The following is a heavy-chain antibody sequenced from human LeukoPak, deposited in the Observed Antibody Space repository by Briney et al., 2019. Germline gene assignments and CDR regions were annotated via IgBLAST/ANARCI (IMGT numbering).Heavy chain of an antibody. CDR2: ISYDGSNK. CDR1: GFTFSSYG. V-gene: IGHV3-30*18. D-gene: IGHD4-17*01. CDR3: AKEDGASAHTYYFAY. Sequence: GGSLRLSFAGSGFTFSSYGMHWVRQAPGKGLEGVAVISYDGSNKYYADYVKGRFNISRDNSKNTLYLKMNRLRAEDTAVYYCAKEDGASAHTYYFAYWGQGTLVTVHS. J-gene: IGHJ4*02.